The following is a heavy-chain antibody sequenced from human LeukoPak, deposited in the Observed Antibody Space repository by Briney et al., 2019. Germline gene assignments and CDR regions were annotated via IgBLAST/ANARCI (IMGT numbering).Heavy chain of an antibody. CDR2: IYYSGST. D-gene: IGHD2-15*01. V-gene: IGHV4-39*01. CDR3: ARSYCSGGSCYRGYYYYYYMDV. Sequence: SETLSLTCTVSGGSISSSSYYWGWIRQPPGKGLEWIGSIYYSGSTYYNPSLKSRVTISVDTSKNQFSLKLSSVTAADTAVYYCARSYCSGGSCYRGYYYYYYMDVWGKGITVTISS. J-gene: IGHJ6*03. CDR1: GGSISSSSYY.